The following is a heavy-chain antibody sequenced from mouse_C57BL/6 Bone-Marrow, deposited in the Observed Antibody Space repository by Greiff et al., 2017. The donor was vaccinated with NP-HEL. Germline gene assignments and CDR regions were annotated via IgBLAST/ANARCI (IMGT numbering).Heavy chain of an antibody. CDR3: TRDGGHYYGSSYYYAMDY. CDR1: GFTFSSYA. CDR2: ISSGGDYI. Sequence: EVQLVESGEGLVKPGGSLKLSCAASGFTFSSYAMSWVRQTPEKRLEWVAYISSGGDYIYYADTVKGRFTISRDNARNTLYLQMSSLKSEDTAMYYCTRDGGHYYGSSYYYAMDYWGQGTSVTVSS. V-gene: IGHV5-9-1*02. J-gene: IGHJ4*01. D-gene: IGHD1-1*01.